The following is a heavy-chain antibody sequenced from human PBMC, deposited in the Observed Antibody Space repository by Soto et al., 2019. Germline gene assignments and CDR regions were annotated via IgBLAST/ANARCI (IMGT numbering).Heavy chain of an antibody. Sequence: SETLSLTCAVYGGSFSGYYWSWIRQPPGKGLEWIGEINHSGSTNYNPSLKSRVTISVDTSKNQFSLELSSVTAADTAVYYCARGQGTGGFDYWGQGTLVTVSS. CDR3: ARGQGTGGFDY. CDR2: INHSGST. V-gene: IGHV4-34*01. J-gene: IGHJ4*02. CDR1: GGSFSGYY. D-gene: IGHD1-1*01.